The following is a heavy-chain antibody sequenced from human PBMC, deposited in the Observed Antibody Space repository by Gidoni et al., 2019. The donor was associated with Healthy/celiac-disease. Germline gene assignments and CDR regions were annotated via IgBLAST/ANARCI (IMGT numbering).Heavy chain of an antibody. D-gene: IGHD6-13*01. CDR2: INHSGST. CDR1: GGSFSGYY. J-gene: IGHJ2*01. V-gene: IGHV4-34*01. CDR3: ARGQQLAQNWYFDL. Sequence: QVQLQQWGAGLLKPSETLSLTCAVYGGSFSGYYWSWFRQPPGKGLEWIGEINHSGSTNYNPSLKSRVTISVDTSKNQFSLKLSSVTAADTAVYYCARGQQLAQNWYFDLWGRGTLVTVSS.